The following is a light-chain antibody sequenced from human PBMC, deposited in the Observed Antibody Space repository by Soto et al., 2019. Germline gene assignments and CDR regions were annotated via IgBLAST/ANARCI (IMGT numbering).Light chain of an antibody. V-gene: IGLV1-40*01. CDR2: GNS. CDR3: QSYDSSLSVV. Sequence: QSVLTQPPSVSRPPGQRVTISCTRSSSNIGAGYDVHWYQQLPGTAPKLLIYGNSNRPSGVPDRFSGSKSGTSASLAITGLQAEDEADYYCQSYDSSLSVVFGGGTKLTVL. J-gene: IGLJ2*01. CDR1: SSNIGAGYD.